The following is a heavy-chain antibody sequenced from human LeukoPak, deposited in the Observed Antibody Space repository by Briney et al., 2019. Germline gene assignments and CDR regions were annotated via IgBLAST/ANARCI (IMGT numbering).Heavy chain of an antibody. Sequence: GGSLRLSCAVSGITFTTIDVTWVRQAPGKGLEWVANIKEDGSAKYYVDSMKGRFTISRDNAKNSLYLQINSLRAEDTAVYYCARDSPGYGGYSYWGQGTLVTVSS. V-gene: IGHV3-7*04. D-gene: IGHD5-12*01. CDR3: ARDSPGYGGYSY. J-gene: IGHJ4*02. CDR2: IKEDGSAK. CDR1: GITFTTID.